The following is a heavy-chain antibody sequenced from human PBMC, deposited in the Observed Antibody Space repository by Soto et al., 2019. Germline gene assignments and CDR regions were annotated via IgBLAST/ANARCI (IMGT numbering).Heavy chain of an antibody. J-gene: IGHJ5*02. V-gene: IGHV1-18*01. CDR1: GYTFTSYG. CDR2: ISAYNGNT. Sequence: ASVKVSCKASGYTFTSYGISWVRQAPGQGLDWMGWISAYNGNTNYAQKLQGRVTMTTDTSTSTAYMELRSLRSDDTAVYYCARAARYCSGGSCYGGNWFDPWGQGTLDTVSS. D-gene: IGHD2-15*01. CDR3: ARAARYCSGGSCYGGNWFDP.